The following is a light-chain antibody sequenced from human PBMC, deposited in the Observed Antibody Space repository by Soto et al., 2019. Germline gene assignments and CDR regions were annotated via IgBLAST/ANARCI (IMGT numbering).Light chain of an antibody. V-gene: IGKV2-28*01. CDR1: QSPLYSNGYNY. CDR2: LGS. Sequence: IVMTQSPLSLPVTPAAPASISCRSSQSPLYSNGYNYLDWHLQRPGQTPQLLIYLGSDGAPWVPEMLSGSGAGTDFSLKISSVEPEDVGVYYCMQGIPDLTFGQGTRLVI. J-gene: IGKJ5*01. CDR3: MQGIPDLT.